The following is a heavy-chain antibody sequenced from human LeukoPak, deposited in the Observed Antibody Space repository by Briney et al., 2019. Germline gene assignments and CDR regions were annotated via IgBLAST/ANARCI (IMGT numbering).Heavy chain of an antibody. V-gene: IGHV3-74*01. CDR3: ARAKFDSSRYYYRGFDI. CDR1: GFTFSSYW. CDR2: INSDGSST. D-gene: IGHD3-22*01. Sequence: GGSLRLSCAASGFTFSSYWMHWVRQAPGKGLVWVSRINSDGSSTSYADSVRGRFSISRDNAKKSLYLQMNSLRAEDTAVYYCARAKFDSSRYYYRGFDIWGQGQWSPSLQ. J-gene: IGHJ3*02.